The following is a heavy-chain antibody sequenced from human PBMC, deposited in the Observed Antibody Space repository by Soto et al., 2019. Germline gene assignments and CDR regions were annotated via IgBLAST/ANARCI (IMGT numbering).Heavy chain of an antibody. CDR1: GFTFSNYW. CDR2: TKSDGSGT. V-gene: IGHV3-74*01. Sequence: EVQLVESGGGLLQPGGSLTLSCTASGFTFSNYWMHWVRQAPGKGLVWVSRTKSDGSGTSYTDSVKGRFTISRHNAYNTLYLQMSNRRAEETAVYYCARGGVDYGPGWMDVWGKGTTVIVSS. CDR3: ARGGVDYGPGWMDV. D-gene: IGHD3-10*01. J-gene: IGHJ6*04.